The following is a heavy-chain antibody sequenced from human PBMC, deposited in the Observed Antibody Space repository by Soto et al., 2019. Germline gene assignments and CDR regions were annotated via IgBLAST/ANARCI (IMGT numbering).Heavy chain of an antibody. D-gene: IGHD3-3*01. CDR1: GGTFSSYA. Sequence: QVQLVQSGAEVKKPGSSVKVSCKASGGTFSSYAISWVRQAPGQGLEWMGGIIPIFGTANYAQKFQGRVTITADESTSTACMGLRSLRSEDTAVYYCASGDYDFWSGPGGGMDVWGQGTTVTVSS. J-gene: IGHJ6*02. V-gene: IGHV1-69*12. CDR3: ASGDYDFWSGPGGGMDV. CDR2: IIPIFGTA.